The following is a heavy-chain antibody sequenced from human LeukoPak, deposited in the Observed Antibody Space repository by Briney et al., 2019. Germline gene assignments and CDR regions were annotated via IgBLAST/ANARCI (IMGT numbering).Heavy chain of an antibody. CDR3: ARTVMTTVTTVDY. CDR1: GFTFSSYS. Sequence: PGGSLRLSCAASGFTFSSYSMNWVRQAPGKGLEWVSSIGSSSSYIYYADSVKGRFTISRDNAKNSLYLQMNSLRAEDTAVYYCARTVMTTVTTVDYWGQGTLVTVSS. J-gene: IGHJ4*02. D-gene: IGHD4-17*01. V-gene: IGHV3-21*01. CDR2: IGSSSSYI.